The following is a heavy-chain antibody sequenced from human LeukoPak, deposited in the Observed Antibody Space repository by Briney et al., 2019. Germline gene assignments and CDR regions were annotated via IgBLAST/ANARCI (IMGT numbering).Heavy chain of an antibody. CDR2: INHSGST. V-gene: IGHV4-34*01. CDR3: ARWSSN. J-gene: IGHJ4*02. CDR1: GGSFSGYY. Sequence: SETLSLTCAVYGGSFSGYYWSWIRQPPGKGLEWIGEINHSGSTNYNPSLKSRVTISVDTSKNQFSLKLSSVTAADTAVYYCARWSSNWGRGTLVTVSS.